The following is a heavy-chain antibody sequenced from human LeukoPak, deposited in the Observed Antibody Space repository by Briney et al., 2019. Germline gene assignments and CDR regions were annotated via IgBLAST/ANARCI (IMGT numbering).Heavy chain of an antibody. V-gene: IGHV3-11*04. D-gene: IGHD4-11*01. CDR2: ISSRGSNI. CDR1: GFTFGDYY. J-gene: IGHJ6*03. Sequence: GGSLRLSCAASGFTFGDYYMSWIRQAPGKGLEWVSYISSRGSNIYFADSVKDRFTISRDNAKNSVYLQMNSLRADDTAVYYCARALSNYVDYHYYYYMDVWGKGTTVTVSS. CDR3: ARALSNYVDYHYYYYMDV.